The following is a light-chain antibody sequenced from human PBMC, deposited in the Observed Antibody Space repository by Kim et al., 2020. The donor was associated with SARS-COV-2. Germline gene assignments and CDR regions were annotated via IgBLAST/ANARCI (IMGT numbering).Light chain of an antibody. CDR1: QGIKNY. Sequence: ASVGDRVTITCRASQGIKNYLNWYQQKPGTAPKRLIYDASHLETGVPARFSGSGSGTEFTFIISSLQPEDFATYYCQQYRNRTITFGQGTRLDIK. CDR2: DAS. CDR3: QQYRNRTIT. J-gene: IGKJ5*01. V-gene: IGKV1-33*01.